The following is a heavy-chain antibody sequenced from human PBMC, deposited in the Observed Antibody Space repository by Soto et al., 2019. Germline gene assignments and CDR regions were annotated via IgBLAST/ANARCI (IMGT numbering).Heavy chain of an antibody. D-gene: IGHD2-2*01. J-gene: IGHJ4*02. CDR3: ARVACSSTSCRYYFDY. Sequence: ASVKVSCKASGYTFTGYYMHWVRQAPGQGLEWMGWINPNSGGTNYAQKFQGWVTMTRDTSISTAYMELSRLRSDDTAVYYCARVACSSTSCRYYFDYWGQGTLVTVSS. V-gene: IGHV1-2*04. CDR2: INPNSGGT. CDR1: GYTFTGYY.